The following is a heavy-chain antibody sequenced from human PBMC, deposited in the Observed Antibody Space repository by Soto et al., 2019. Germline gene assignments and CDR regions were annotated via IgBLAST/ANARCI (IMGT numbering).Heavy chain of an antibody. CDR3: AKDITLDIVATVVDY. Sequence: EVQLVESGGGLVQPGRSLRLSCAASGFTFDDYAMHWVRQAPGKGLEWVSGISWNSGSIGYADSVKGRFTISRDNAKNSLYLQMNSLRAEDTALYYCAKDITLDIVATVVDYWGQGTLVTVSS. D-gene: IGHD5-12*01. CDR2: ISWNSGSI. V-gene: IGHV3-9*01. J-gene: IGHJ4*02. CDR1: GFTFDDYA.